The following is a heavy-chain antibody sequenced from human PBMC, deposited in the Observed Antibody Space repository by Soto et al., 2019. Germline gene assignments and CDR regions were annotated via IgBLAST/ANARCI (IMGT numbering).Heavy chain of an antibody. Sequence: HPGGSLRLSCSASGFTFSNYAMHWVRQAPGKGLEWVASIWYDVSTKYYVDSVKGRFTISRDNSKNTLSLQMSSLKAEDTAVYYCARDLSGPIDYWGQGTLVAVSS. J-gene: IGHJ4*02. CDR3: ARDLSGPIDY. CDR1: GFTFSNYA. V-gene: IGHV3-33*01. CDR2: IWYDVSTK. D-gene: IGHD1-7*01.